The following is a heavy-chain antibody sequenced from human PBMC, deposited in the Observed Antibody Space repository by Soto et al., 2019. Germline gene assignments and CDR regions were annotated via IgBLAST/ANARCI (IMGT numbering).Heavy chain of an antibody. V-gene: IGHV3-23*01. Sequence: GGSLRLSCAASGFTFSSYAMSWVRQAPGKGLEWVSAISGSGGSTYYADSVKGRFTISRDNSKNTLYLQMNSLRAEDTAVYYCAKDPTLLWFRELSAEDYGMQVWGQGTTVTGSS. CDR2: ISGSGGST. CDR3: AKDPTLLWFRELSAEDYGMQV. D-gene: IGHD3-10*01. CDR1: GFTFSSYA. J-gene: IGHJ6*02.